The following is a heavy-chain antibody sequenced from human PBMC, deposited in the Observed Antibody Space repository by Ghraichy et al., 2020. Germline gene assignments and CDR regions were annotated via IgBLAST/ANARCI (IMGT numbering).Heavy chain of an antibody. CDR2: ISSSSSYI. V-gene: IGHV3-21*01. J-gene: IGHJ4*02. D-gene: IGHD3-22*01. CDR1: GFTFSSYS. Sequence: LSLTCAASGFTFSSYSMNWVRQAPGKGLEWVSSISSSSSYIYYADSVKGRFTISRDNAKNSLYLQMNSLRAEDTAVYYCARDRYYYDSSGYSGYDYWGQGTLVTVSS. CDR3: ARDRYYYDSSGYSGYDY.